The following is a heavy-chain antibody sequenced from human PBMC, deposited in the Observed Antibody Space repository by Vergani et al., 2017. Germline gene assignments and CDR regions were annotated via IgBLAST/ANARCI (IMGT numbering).Heavy chain of an antibody. CDR1: GYTFTGYY. J-gene: IGHJ6*02. D-gene: IGHD5-18*01. CDR2: IIPILGIA. V-gene: IGHV1-69*09. Sequence: QVQLVQSGAEVKKPGASVKVSCKASGYTFTGYYMHWVRQAPGQGLEWMGRIIPILGIANYAQKFKGRVTIPADKSTSKAYMELSSLRSEDTAVYYCAKDGGTGGYGYLYYYYGMDVWGQGTTVTVS. CDR3: AKDGGTGGYGYLYYYYGMDV.